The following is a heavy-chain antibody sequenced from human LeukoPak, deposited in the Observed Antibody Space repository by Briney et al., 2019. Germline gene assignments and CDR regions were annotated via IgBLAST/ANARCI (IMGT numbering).Heavy chain of an antibody. CDR3: AGTYYDFWSGCYGTNWFDP. Sequence: SETLSLTCTVSGGSISSYYWSWIRQPPGKGLEWIGYIYYSGSTNYNPSLKSRVTISVDTSKNQFSLKLSSVTAADTAVYYCAGTYYDFWSGCYGTNWFDPWGQGTLVTVSS. J-gene: IGHJ5*02. V-gene: IGHV4-59*01. CDR2: IYYSGST. D-gene: IGHD3-3*01. CDR1: GGSISSYY.